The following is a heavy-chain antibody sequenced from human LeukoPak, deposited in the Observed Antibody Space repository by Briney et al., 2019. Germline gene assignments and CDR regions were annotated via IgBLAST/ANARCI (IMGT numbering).Heavy chain of an antibody. CDR2: INPTGGST. Sequence: ASVKVSCKASGYTFTSYYMHWVRQAPGQGLECMGLINPTGGSTGYAQKFRGRVTMTRDMSTSTDYMELSSLRSEDTAIYYCARDNSVGDNAWWFDPWGQGTLVTVSS. D-gene: IGHD1-26*01. J-gene: IGHJ5*02. CDR3: ARDNSVGDNAWWFDP. V-gene: IGHV1-46*01. CDR1: GYTFTSYY.